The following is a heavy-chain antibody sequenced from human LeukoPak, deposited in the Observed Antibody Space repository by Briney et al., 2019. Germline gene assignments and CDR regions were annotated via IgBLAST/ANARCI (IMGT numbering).Heavy chain of an antibody. J-gene: IGHJ6*03. CDR1: GFTVSSNY. V-gene: IGHV3-66*01. D-gene: IGHD5-24*01. Sequence: GGSLRLSCAASGFTVSSNYMIWVRQAPGKGQEWVSVIDSGRSTYYADSVKGRFTISRDNSKNTLYLQMNSLRAEDTAVYYCARGMATIDGYYYYMDVWGKGTTVTVSS. CDR2: IDSGRST. CDR3: ARGMATIDGYYYYMDV.